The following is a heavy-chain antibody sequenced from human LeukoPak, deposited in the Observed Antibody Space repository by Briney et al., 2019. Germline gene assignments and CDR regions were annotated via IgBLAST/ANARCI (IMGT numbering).Heavy chain of an antibody. D-gene: IGHD2-21*01. CDR1: GYTFNGDY. V-gene: IGHV1-2*02. J-gene: IGHJ4*02. CDR2: INPNSGGT. Sequence: ASVKVSCKSSGYTFNGDYMHWVRQSPGQGLEWMGWINPNSGGTNYAQKFQGRVTMTRDTSITTAYMELSRLRSDGAAVYYCARGGGGHCGGDWGQGTLVTVSS. CDR3: ARGGGGHCGGD.